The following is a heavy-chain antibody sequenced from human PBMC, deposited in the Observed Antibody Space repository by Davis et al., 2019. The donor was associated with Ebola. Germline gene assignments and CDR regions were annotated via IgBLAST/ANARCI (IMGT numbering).Heavy chain of an antibody. CDR1: GYTFTRYD. CDR2: ITPNSGYT. J-gene: IGHJ4*02. V-gene: IGHV1-8*01. CDR3: ARGQIGYSGRFRFDS. Sequence: ASVKVSCKASGYTFTRYDLSWVRQATGQGLEWMGWITPNSGYTASAQKFQGRVTMTRNTSINTAYMELSGLTSEDTALYFCARGQIGYSGRFRFDSWGQGTLVTVSS. D-gene: IGHD5-12*01.